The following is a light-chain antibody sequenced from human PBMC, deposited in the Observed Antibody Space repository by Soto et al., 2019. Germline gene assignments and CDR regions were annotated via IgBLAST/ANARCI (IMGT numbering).Light chain of an antibody. CDR1: SSDIGAYNY. J-gene: IGLJ3*02. CDR2: EVS. Sequence: QSVLTQPASVSASPGQSITVSCTGTSSDIGAYNYVSWYQQHPGKAPKLMIYEVSNRPSGVSNRFSASKSGNTASLTISGLQAEDEADYSCSSYTSSSTVVFGGGTKLTVL. V-gene: IGLV2-14*01. CDR3: SSYTSSSTVV.